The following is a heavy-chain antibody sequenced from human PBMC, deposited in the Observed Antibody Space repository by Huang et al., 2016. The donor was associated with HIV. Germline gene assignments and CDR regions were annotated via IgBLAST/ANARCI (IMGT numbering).Heavy chain of an antibody. CDR1: GVSFSSAG. J-gene: IGHJ3*02. CDR3: TTGTRDYLNAFDI. Sequence: EVQLVESGGGLVKPGGSLSLSCAVSGVSFSSAGMNGVGQAPGKGLEGVGRIKSKTEGGTTDYAASVKGRFTITRDDSKNTLYLQMNSLKTEDTGVYYCTTGTRDYLNAFDIWGQGTKVTVSS. D-gene: IGHD1-7*01. V-gene: IGHV3-15*07. CDR2: IKSKTEGGTT.